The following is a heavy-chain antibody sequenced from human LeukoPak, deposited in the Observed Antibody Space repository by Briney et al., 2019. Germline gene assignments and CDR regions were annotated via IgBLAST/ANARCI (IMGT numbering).Heavy chain of an antibody. CDR1: GFTFSSYS. CDR2: ISSSSSYI. J-gene: IGHJ4*02. Sequence: KPGGSLRLSCAASGFTFSSYSMNWVRQAPGKGLEWVSSISSSSSYIYYADSVKGRFTISRDNAKNSLYLQMNSLRAEDTAVYYCARDPDDYVWGKKYYFDYWGQGTLVTVSS. D-gene: IGHD3-16*01. V-gene: IGHV3-21*01. CDR3: ARDPDDYVWGKKYYFDY.